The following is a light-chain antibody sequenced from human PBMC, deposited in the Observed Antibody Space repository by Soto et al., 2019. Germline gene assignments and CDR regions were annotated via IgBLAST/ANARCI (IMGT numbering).Light chain of an antibody. V-gene: IGLV4-69*01. CDR3: KTWGPGLLV. Sequence: QLVLTQSPSASASLGASVKLTCTLSSGHSSYAIAWHQQQPEKGPRYLMKLNSDGRHSKGDGIPDRFSGSSSGAERYLTISGLQSEDEADYYCKTWGPGLLVFGGGTKLTVL. J-gene: IGLJ3*02. CDR1: SGHSSYA. CDR2: LNSDGRH.